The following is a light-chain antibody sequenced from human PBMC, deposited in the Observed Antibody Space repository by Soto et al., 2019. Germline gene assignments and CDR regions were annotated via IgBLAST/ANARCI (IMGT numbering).Light chain of an antibody. CDR1: GSNIGSNT. J-gene: IGLJ2*01. CDR3: ATWDDGLNGVV. Sequence: QSVLTQPPSASGTPGQRVTISCSGSGSNIGSNTVNWYQQLPGTAPKLLIYSNNQRPSGVPDRFSGSRSGTSASLAISGLKSEDEADYYCATWDDGLNGVVFGGGTKLTVL. CDR2: SNN. V-gene: IGLV1-44*01.